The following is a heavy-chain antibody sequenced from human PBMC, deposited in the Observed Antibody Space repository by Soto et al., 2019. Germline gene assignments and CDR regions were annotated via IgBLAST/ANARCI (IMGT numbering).Heavy chain of an antibody. V-gene: IGHV3-23*01. D-gene: IGHD5-12*01. CDR2: ISGSGGST. CDR1: GFTFSSYA. CDR3: AKDFTWLRSTDFDY. Sequence: GGSLRLSCAASGFTFSSYAMSWVRQAPGKGLEWVSAISGSGGSTYYADPVKGRFTIPRDNSKNTLYLQMNSLRAEDTAVYYCAKDFTWLRSTDFDYWGQGTLVTVSS. J-gene: IGHJ4*02.